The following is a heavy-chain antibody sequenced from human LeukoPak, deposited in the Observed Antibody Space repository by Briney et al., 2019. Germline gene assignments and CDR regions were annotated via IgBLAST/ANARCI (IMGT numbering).Heavy chain of an antibody. V-gene: IGHV1-69*13. D-gene: IGHD4-17*01. CDR2: IIPIFGTA. J-gene: IGHJ6*02. CDR3: ARTYGDYYYYGMDV. CDR1: GGTFISYA. Sequence: ASVKVSCEASGGTFISYAISWVRQAPGQGLEWMGGIIPIFGTANYAQKFQGRVTITADESTSTAYMELSSLRSEDTAVYYCARTYGDYYYYGMDVWGQGTTVTVSS.